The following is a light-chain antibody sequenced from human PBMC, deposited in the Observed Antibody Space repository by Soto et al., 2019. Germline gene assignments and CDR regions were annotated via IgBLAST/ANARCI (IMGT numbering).Light chain of an antibody. CDR1: QTFSSH. CDR2: DAS. Sequence: EIVLTQSPATLSLSPGERATLSCRASQTFSSHLAWYQQKPGQAPRLLIYDASKRATGIPARFSGRGSGTDFTLTISSLEPEAFAFYYCQQRSNWPPVITFGQVTRLEIK. J-gene: IGKJ5*01. CDR3: QQRSNWPPVIT. V-gene: IGKV3-11*01.